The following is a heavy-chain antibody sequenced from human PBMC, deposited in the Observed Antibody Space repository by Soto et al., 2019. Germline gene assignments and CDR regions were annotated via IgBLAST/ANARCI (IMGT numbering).Heavy chain of an antibody. CDR3: AKDRRAGGNSGFYSDY. CDR2: SSATGAGT. Sequence: EVQLLESGGGLVQPGGSLRLACAASGFTFSSYGMTWVRQAPGTGLEWVSFSSATGAGTYYADSVKGRFTISRDNYKNTLYLQMTCLRAADTSVYYCAKDRRAGGNSGFYSDYWGQGALVIVSS. D-gene: IGHD1-7*01. J-gene: IGHJ4*02. V-gene: IGHV3-23*01. CDR1: GFTFSSYG.